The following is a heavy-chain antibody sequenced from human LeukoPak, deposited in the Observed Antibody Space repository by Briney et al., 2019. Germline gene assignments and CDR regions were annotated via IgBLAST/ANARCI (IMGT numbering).Heavy chain of an antibody. V-gene: IGHV1-8*01. CDR3: ASRTYYYGSGSYYAFDI. Sequence: ASVKVSCKASGYTFTSYDINWVRQATGQGLEWMGWMNPNSGNTGYAQKFQGRVTMTRNTSISTAYMELSSLRSEDTAVYYCASRTYYYGSGSYYAFDIWGQGTMVTVSS. CDR1: GYTFTSYD. J-gene: IGHJ3*02. D-gene: IGHD3-10*01. CDR2: MNPNSGNT.